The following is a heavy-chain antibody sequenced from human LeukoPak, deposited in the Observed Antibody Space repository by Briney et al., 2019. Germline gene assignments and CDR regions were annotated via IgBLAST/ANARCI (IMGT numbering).Heavy chain of an antibody. CDR2: IHHSGSS. D-gene: IGHD2-2*01. J-gene: IGHJ4*02. CDR3: ARLGYCSSTSCYFEK. CDR1: GYSISSTYY. Sequence: SETLSLTCAVSGYSISSTYYWGWIRQPPGKGLEWIGSIHHSGSSDYNPSLKSRVTISADTSKNQLSLKLRFVSAADTAAYYCARLGYCSSTSCYFEKWGQGTLVTVSS. V-gene: IGHV4-38-2*01.